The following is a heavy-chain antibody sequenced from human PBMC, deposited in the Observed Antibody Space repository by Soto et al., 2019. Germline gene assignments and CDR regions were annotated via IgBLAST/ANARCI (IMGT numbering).Heavy chain of an antibody. Sequence: QVQLQESGPGLVKPSETLSLTCTVSGGSISSYYWSWIRQPPGKGLEWIGYIYYSGSTNYNPSLKSRVTISVDTSKNQFSLKLSSVTAADTAVYYCARDRCGGDCQYWFDPWGQGTLVTVSS. D-gene: IGHD2-21*02. J-gene: IGHJ5*02. CDR2: IYYSGST. V-gene: IGHV4-59*01. CDR1: GGSISSYY. CDR3: ARDRCGGDCQYWFDP.